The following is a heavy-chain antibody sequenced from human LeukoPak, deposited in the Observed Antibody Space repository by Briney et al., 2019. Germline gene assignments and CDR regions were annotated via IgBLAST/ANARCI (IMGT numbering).Heavy chain of an antibody. CDR1: GFTFSSYG. Sequence: PGGSLRLSCAASGFTFSSYGMHWVRQASGKGLEWVAFIRYDGSNKYYADSVKGRFTISRDNSKNTLYLQMNSLRAEDTAVYYCAKEPYYYGSGSYYNPNMDVWGKGTTVTISS. V-gene: IGHV3-30*02. CDR3: AKEPYYYGSGSYYNPNMDV. J-gene: IGHJ6*03. CDR2: IRYDGSNK. D-gene: IGHD3-10*01.